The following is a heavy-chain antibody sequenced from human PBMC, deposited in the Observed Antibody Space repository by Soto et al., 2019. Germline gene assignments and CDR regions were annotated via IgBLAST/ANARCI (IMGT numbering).Heavy chain of an antibody. CDR3: ARVGSGSYYYYYYGMDV. D-gene: IGHD3-10*01. CDR2: IYHSGST. V-gene: IGHV4-4*02. CDR1: GGSISSSNW. Sequence: LETLSLTCAVSGGSISSSNWWSWVRQPPGKGLEWIGEIYHSGSTNYNPSLKSRDTLSVDKSKNQFSLKLSSVTAADTAVYYCARVGSGSYYYYYYGMDVWGQGTTVTVSS. J-gene: IGHJ6*02.